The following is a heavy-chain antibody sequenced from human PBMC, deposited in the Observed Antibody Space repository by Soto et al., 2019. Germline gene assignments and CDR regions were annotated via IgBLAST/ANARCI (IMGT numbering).Heavy chain of an antibody. CDR3: ARRAGYCSSTSCYVSSYFDY. Sequence: ASVKVSCKASGGTFSSYTISWVRQAPGQGLEWMGRIIPILGIANYAQKFQGRVTITADKSTSTAYMELSSLRSEDTAVYYCARRAGYCSSTSCYVSSYFDYWGQGTMVTVPQ. CDR2: IIPILGIA. J-gene: IGHJ4*02. D-gene: IGHD2-2*01. V-gene: IGHV1-69*02. CDR1: GGTFSSYT.